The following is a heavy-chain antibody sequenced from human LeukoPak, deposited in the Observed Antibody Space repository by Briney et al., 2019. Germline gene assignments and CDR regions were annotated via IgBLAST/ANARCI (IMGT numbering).Heavy chain of an antibody. Sequence: GGLLRLSCAASGFTFSSYGMHWVRQAPGKGPEWVAVIWYDGSNKYYADSVKGRFTFSRDNSKNTLCLQMNSLRAEDTAVYYCASTRAVWFGDPGYYGMHVWGKGTTVTVPS. V-gene: IGHV3-33*01. D-gene: IGHD3-10*01. J-gene: IGHJ6*04. CDR2: IWYDGSNK. CDR3: ASTRAVWFGDPGYYGMHV. CDR1: GFTFSSYG.